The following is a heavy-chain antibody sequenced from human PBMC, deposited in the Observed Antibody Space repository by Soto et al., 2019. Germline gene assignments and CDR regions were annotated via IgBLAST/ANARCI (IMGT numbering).Heavy chain of an antibody. J-gene: IGHJ4*02. CDR3: AREGAGYCSGGRCFGYFDY. Sequence: QVQLVESGGGVVQPGRSLRLSCAASGFTFDRYAMHWVRQAPGKGLGWVTIISYDGTHEYYAVSVKGRFTISRDNSRDTLYLQLDSLRPEDTAMYYCAREGAGYCSGGRCFGYFDYWGQGTLVTVSS. V-gene: IGHV3-30-3*01. CDR2: ISYDGTHE. CDR1: GFTFDRYA. D-gene: IGHD2-15*01.